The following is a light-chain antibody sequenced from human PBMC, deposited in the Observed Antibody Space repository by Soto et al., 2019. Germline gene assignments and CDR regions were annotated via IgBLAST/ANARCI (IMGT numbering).Light chain of an antibody. V-gene: IGKV3-20*01. CDR3: QQYGSSPLT. CDR2: GAS. J-gene: IGKJ5*01. Sequence: EIVLTQSPGTLSLSPGERATLSCRASQSVSSSYLAWYQQKPGRAPRLLIYGASRRATGIPGRFSGSGSGTDFHLPISRLEPEDFAVFYCQQYGSSPLTFGQGTRLEIK. CDR1: QSVSSSY.